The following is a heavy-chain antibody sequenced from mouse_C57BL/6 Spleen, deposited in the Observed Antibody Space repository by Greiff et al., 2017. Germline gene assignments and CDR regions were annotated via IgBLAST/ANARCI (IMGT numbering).Heavy chain of an antibody. CDR2: ISNLAYSI. Sequence: EVKLMESGGGLVQPGGSLKLSCAASGFTFSDYGMAWVRQAPRKGPEWVAFISNLAYSIYYADTVTGRFTISRENAKNTLYLEMSSLRSEDTAMYYCARYWDGAMDYWGQGTSVTVSS. D-gene: IGHD4-1*01. CDR3: ARYWDGAMDY. J-gene: IGHJ4*01. V-gene: IGHV5-15*01. CDR1: GFTFSDYG.